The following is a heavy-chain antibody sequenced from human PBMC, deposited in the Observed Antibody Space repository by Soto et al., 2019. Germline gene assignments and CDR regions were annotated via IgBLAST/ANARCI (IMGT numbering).Heavy chain of an antibody. D-gene: IGHD6-25*01. Sequence: QILESGGSLVQPGGSLRLSCVAAGFTFSSAAMNWVLQATGKGLEWVAIISDTGTRTHYADSVKGRFNISRDNAKNTLYLVMHSLRAEETAVYYCAKSLDSRYKHWFDTWGHGTLVTFSS. CDR1: GFTFSSAA. V-gene: IGHV3-23*01. J-gene: IGHJ5*01. CDR2: ISDTGTRT. CDR3: AKSLDSRYKHWFDT.